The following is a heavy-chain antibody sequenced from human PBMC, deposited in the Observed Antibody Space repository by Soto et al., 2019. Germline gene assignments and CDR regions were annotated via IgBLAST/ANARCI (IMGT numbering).Heavy chain of an antibody. CDR1: GYTFTSYG. J-gene: IGHJ6*02. Sequence: QVQLVQSGAEVKKPGASVKVSCKASGYTFTSYGISCVRQAPGQCLEWMGWISAYNGNTNYAQKLQGRVTMTTDTSTSTAYMELRSLRSDDTAVYYCASGGDSDFWSGYGMDVWGQGTTVTVSS. CDR3: ASGGDSDFWSGYGMDV. V-gene: IGHV1-18*04. D-gene: IGHD3-3*01. CDR2: ISAYNGNT.